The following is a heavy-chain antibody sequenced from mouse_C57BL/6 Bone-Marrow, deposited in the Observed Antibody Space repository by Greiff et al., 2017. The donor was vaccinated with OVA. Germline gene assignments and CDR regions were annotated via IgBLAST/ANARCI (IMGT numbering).Heavy chain of an antibody. CDR3: ASPHYYGSSYPYYAMDY. Sequence: VKLQESGAELVKPGASVKMSCKASGYTFTSYWITWVKQRPGQGLEWIGDIYPGSGSTNYNEKFKSKATLTVDTSSSTAYMQLSSLTSEDSAVYYCASPHYYGSSYPYYAMDYWGQGTSVTVSS. V-gene: IGHV1-55*01. CDR2: IYPGSGST. D-gene: IGHD1-1*01. CDR1: GYTFTSYW. J-gene: IGHJ4*01.